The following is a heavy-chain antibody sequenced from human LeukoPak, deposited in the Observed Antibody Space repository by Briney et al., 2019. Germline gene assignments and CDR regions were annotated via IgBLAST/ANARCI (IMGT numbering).Heavy chain of an antibody. D-gene: IGHD4-17*01. Sequence: PGGSLRPSCSASGFTLSCNARSWVPQAPGKGLEWVSDIGFSGGRTYYGGSVKGRFTTSRDNSKKTLNLQMNGLRAEDSAVYYCAKFTVNILYWGQGTLVTVSS. CDR1: GFTLSCNA. CDR2: IGFSGGRT. V-gene: IGHV3-23*01. J-gene: IGHJ4*02. CDR3: AKFTVNILY.